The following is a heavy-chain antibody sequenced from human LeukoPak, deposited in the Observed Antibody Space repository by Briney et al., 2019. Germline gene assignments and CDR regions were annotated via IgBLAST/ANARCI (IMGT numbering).Heavy chain of an antibody. CDR2: IYSGGTT. J-gene: IGHJ6*03. V-gene: IGHV3-53*01. Sequence: GGSLRLSCAASGFTVSSNFMSWVRQAPGKGPEWVSVIYSGGTTYYADSVKGRFTISRDNSKNTLYLQMNSLRAEDTAVYYCARDGYGNNYVDVWGKGTTVTVSS. CDR3: ARDGYGNNYVDV. CDR1: GFTVSSNF. D-gene: IGHD1/OR15-1a*01.